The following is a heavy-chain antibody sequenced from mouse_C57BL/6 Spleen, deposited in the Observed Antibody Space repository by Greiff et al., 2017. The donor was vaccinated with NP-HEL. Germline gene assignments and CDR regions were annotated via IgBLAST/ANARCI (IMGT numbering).Heavy chain of an antibody. J-gene: IGHJ3*01. Sequence: EVKLMESGGGLVQPGGSLKLSCAASGFTFSDYYMYWVRQTPEKRLEWVAYVSNGGGSTYYPDTVKGRFTISRDNAKNTLYLQMSRLKSEDTAMYYCGRQGNSSYYYGSFAWFAYWGQGTLVTVSA. D-gene: IGHD1-1*01. V-gene: IGHV5-12*01. CDR1: GFTFSDYY. CDR2: VSNGGGST. CDR3: GRQGNSSYYYGSFAWFAY.